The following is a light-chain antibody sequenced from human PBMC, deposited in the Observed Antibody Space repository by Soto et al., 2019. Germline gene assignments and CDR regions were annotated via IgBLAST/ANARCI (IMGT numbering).Light chain of an antibody. CDR2: DND. CDR3: GTWDTSLSAYV. V-gene: IGLV1-51*01. J-gene: IGLJ1*01. CDR1: RSNIGNNY. Sequence: QSVLTQPPSVSAAPGQKVTVSCSGSRSNIGNNYVSWYQHLPGTAPKLLIYDNDKRPPGISDRFSGSKSGTSATLDIAGLQTGDEADYYCGTWDTSLSAYVFGPGTKVTVL.